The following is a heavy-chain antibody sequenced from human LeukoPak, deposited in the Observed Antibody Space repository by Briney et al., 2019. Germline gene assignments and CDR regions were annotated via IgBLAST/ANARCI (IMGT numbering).Heavy chain of an antibody. V-gene: IGHV1-8*02. CDR2: MNPNSGNT. CDR3: ARGRKRGITMVRGVIHLKGIFRVQGAYMDV. J-gene: IGHJ6*03. Sequence: ASVKVSCKASGYTFTSYGISWVRQAPGQGLEWMGWMNPNSGNTGYAQKFQGRVTMTRNTSISTAYMELSSLRSEDTAVYYCARGRKRGITMVRGVIHLKGIFRVQGAYMDVWGKGTTVTISS. CDR1: GYTFTSYG. D-gene: IGHD3-10*01.